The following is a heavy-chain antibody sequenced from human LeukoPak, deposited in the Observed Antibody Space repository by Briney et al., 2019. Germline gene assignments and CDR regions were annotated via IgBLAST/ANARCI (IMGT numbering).Heavy chain of an antibody. CDR1: GFSFSTHW. Sequence: GGSLRLSCAASGFSFSTHWMHWVRQAPGKGLVYVAQINSDGSATAYADSVKGRFTISRDNAKNTLYLEMISLRAKDTAVYYCGSLTVVAKDHWGQGTLVTVSS. J-gene: IGHJ4*02. CDR3: GSLTVVAKDH. D-gene: IGHD3-22*01. CDR2: INSDGSAT. V-gene: IGHV3-74*01.